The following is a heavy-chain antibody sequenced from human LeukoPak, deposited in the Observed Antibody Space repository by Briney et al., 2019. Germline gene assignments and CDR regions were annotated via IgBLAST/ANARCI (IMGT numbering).Heavy chain of an antibody. Sequence: WASVKVSCKASGGTFSSYAISWVRQAPGQGLEWTGGIIPIFGTANYAQKFQGRVTITADESTSTAYMELSSLRSEDTAVYYCARDRRPYGSHTGGGWFDPWGQGTLVTVSS. CDR1: GGTFSSYA. CDR3: ARDRRPYGSHTGGGWFDP. V-gene: IGHV1-69*13. D-gene: IGHD3-10*01. J-gene: IGHJ5*02. CDR2: IIPIFGTA.